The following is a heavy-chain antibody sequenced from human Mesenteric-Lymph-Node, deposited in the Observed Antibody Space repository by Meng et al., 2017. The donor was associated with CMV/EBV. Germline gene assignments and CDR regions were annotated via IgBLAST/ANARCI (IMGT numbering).Heavy chain of an antibody. CDR2: ISSSSSYI. Sequence: GESLKISCAAPGFTFSSYSMNWVRQAPGKGLEWVSSISSSSSYIYYADSVKGRFTISRDNAKNSLYLQMNSLRAEDTAVYYCARWGEYCSSTSCFDYYYYGMDVWGQGTTVTVSS. V-gene: IGHV3-21*01. J-gene: IGHJ6*02. CDR3: ARWGEYCSSTSCFDYYYYGMDV. D-gene: IGHD2-2*01. CDR1: GFTFSSYS.